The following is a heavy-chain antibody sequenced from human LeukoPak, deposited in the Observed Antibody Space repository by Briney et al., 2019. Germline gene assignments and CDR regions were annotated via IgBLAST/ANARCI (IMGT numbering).Heavy chain of an antibody. J-gene: IGHJ6*03. Sequence: PGGSLRLSCAASGFTFSSYAMSWVRQAPGKGLEWVSAISGSGGSTYYADSVKGRFTISRDNSKNTLYLQMNSLRAEDTAVYHCAKDRDYGDYPSAYYYYMDVWGKGTTVTVSS. V-gene: IGHV3-23*01. CDR3: AKDRDYGDYPSAYYYYMDV. D-gene: IGHD4-17*01. CDR1: GFTFSSYA. CDR2: ISGSGGST.